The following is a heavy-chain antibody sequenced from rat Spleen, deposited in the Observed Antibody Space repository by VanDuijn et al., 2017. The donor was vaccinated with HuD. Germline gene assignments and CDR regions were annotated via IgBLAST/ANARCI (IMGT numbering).Heavy chain of an antibody. Sequence: QVQLKESGPGLVQPSQTLSLTCTVSGFSLTNYNVHWVRQPTGKGLEWMGIMWPDGRTDYNSAIKSRLSISRDTSKSQVFLKMNSLQTEDTAMYFCARRGGMYTTDYYFDYWGQGVMVTVSS. J-gene: IGHJ2*01. V-gene: IGHV2-30*01. CDR3: ARRGGMYTTDYYFDY. D-gene: IGHD1-6*01. CDR2: MWPDGRT. CDR1: GFSLTNYN.